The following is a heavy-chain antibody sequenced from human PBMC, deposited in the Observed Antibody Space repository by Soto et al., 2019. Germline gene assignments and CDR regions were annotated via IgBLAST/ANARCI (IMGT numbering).Heavy chain of an antibody. J-gene: IGHJ6*02. CDR2: IIPIFGTA. V-gene: IGHV1-69*12. CDR3: ASPPGDCSGGSCPYYYYGMDV. CDR1: GGTFSSYA. Sequence: QVQLVQSGAEVKKPGSSVKVSCKASGGTFSSYAISWVRQAPGQGLEWMGGIIPIFGTANYAQKFQGRVTITADESTSTAYMGLSSLRSEDTAVYYCASPPGDCSGGSCPYYYYGMDVWGQGTTVTVSS. D-gene: IGHD2-15*01.